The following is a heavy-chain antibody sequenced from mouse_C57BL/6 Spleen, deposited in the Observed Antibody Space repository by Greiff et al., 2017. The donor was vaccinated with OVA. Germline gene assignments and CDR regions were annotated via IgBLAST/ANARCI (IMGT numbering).Heavy chain of an antibody. CDR1: GFTFSDYG. CDR3: ARTTVVAPHWYFDV. J-gene: IGHJ1*03. CDR2: ISSGSSTI. Sequence: EVKLMESGGGLVKPGGSLKLSCAASGFTFSDYGMHWVRQAPEKGLEWVAYISSGSSTIYYADTVKGRFTISRDNAKNTLFLQMTSLRSEDTAMYYCARTTVVAPHWYFDVWGTGTTVTVSS. D-gene: IGHD1-1*01. V-gene: IGHV5-17*01.